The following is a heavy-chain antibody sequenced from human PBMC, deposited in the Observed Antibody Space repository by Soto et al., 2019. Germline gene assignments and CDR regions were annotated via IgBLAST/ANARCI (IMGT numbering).Heavy chain of an antibody. CDR3: ARAGYYSGCSCHNDRFY. V-gene: IGHV3-7*04. CDR1: VFTSSSYS. J-gene: IGHJ4*02. Sequence: PGGSQRLFCAASVFTSSSYSISWVRQAPGEELESVHNIKQDGREKYYVDSVQGRFTISRDNAKNSLYLQMNSLRAEDTAVYYCARAGYYSGCSCHNDRFYWGQGPLVTVSS. CDR2: IKQDGREK. D-gene: IGHD2-15*01.